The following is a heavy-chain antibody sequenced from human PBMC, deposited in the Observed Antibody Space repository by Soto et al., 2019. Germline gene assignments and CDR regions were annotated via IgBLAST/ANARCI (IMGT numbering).Heavy chain of an antibody. J-gene: IGHJ3*02. CDR2: ISYDGTNN. Sequence: PGGSLRLSCAASGFTFGSYGMHWVGQAPGKGLEWVAVISYDGTNNYYTESVKGRFTISRDNSKNTLFLQMNSLRAEDTAVYFCAKGDCSGGSCYFSAFDIWGQGTMVTVSS. CDR3: AKGDCSGGSCYFSAFDI. D-gene: IGHD2-15*01. V-gene: IGHV3-30*18. CDR1: GFTFGSYG.